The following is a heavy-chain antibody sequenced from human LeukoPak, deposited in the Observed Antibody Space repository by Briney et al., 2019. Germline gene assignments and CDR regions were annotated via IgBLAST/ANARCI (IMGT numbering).Heavy chain of an antibody. D-gene: IGHD3-22*01. V-gene: IGHV3-21*01. CDR3: ARGAFLYYYDSSGYSPLDY. CDR2: ISSSSSYI. Sequence: GGSLRLSCAASGFTFSSYSMNWVRQAPGKGLEWVSSISSSSSYIYYADSVKGRFTISRENAKNSLYLQMNSLRAGDTAVYYCARGAFLYYYDSSGYSPLDYWGQGTLVTVSS. CDR1: GFTFSSYS. J-gene: IGHJ4*02.